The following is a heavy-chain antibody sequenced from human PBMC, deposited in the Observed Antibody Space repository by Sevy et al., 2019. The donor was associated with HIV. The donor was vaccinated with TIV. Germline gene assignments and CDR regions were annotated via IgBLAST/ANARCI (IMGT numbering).Heavy chain of an antibody. CDR2: ISYDGSNK. CDR3: ARDRGYGSGSYYLYYYYYGMDV. D-gene: IGHD3-10*01. Sequence: GGSLRLSCAASGFTFSSYAMHWVRQAPGKGLEWVAVISYDGSNKYYADSVKGRFTISRDNSKNTLYLQMNSLGAEDTAVYYCARDRGYGSGSYYLYYYYYGMDVWGQGTTVTVSS. CDR1: GFTFSSYA. V-gene: IGHV3-30-3*01. J-gene: IGHJ6*02.